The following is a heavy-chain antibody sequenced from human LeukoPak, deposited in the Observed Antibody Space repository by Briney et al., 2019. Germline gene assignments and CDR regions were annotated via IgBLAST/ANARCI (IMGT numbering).Heavy chain of an antibody. CDR3: ARGMTTVYYYYMDV. CDR2: INWNGGST. D-gene: IGHD4-11*01. CDR1: GSTFDDYG. V-gene: IGHV3-20*04. Sequence: GGSLRLSCAASGSTFDDYGMSWVRQAPGKGLEWVAGINWNGGSTGYADSVKGRFTISRDNAKNSLYLQMNSLRAEDTALYYCARGMTTVYYYYMDVWGKGTTVTVSS. J-gene: IGHJ6*03.